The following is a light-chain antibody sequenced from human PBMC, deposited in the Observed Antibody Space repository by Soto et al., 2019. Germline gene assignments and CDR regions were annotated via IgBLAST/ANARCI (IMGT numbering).Light chain of an antibody. V-gene: IGKV3-20*01. CDR2: GAS. CDR3: QQYTYGT. Sequence: EIVLTQSPGTLSLSPGERATLSCRASQSVSSSYLAWYQQKPGQAPRLLISGASSRATGIPDRFSGSGSGTDFTLPISRLEPEDFAVYYCQQYTYGTFGQGTKVEIK. CDR1: QSVSSSY. J-gene: IGKJ1*01.